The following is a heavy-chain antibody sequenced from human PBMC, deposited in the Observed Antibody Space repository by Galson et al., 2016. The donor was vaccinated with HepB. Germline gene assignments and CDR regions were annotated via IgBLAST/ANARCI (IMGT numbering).Heavy chain of an antibody. CDR2: TYFTSRWYT. Sequence: CAISGDSVSSSYAAWNWIRQSPSRGLEWLGRTYFTSRWYTDHAESVKGRIDISPDTSKNQFSRLVNSVTPEYTAVYYCARAARLYGVLRTHGLDAWGQGTTVTVSS. J-gene: IGHJ6*02. V-gene: IGHV6-1*01. CDR3: ARAARLYGVLRTHGLDA. D-gene: IGHD2-8*01. CDR1: GDSVSSSYAA.